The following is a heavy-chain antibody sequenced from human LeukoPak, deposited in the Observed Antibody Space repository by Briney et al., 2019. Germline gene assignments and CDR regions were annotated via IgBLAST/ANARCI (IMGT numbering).Heavy chain of an antibody. Sequence: QPGGSLRLSCAASGFTFRSYAMSWVRQAPGKGLEWVSGISDSGGGTYYADSVQGRFTISRDNSKNTLYLQMTSLRAEDTAIYYCAKDRGGGPTNFDYWGQGTRVTVSA. CDR3: AKDRGGGPTNFDY. CDR2: ISDSGGGT. J-gene: IGHJ4*02. V-gene: IGHV3-23*01. CDR1: GFTFRSYA. D-gene: IGHD1/OR15-1a*01.